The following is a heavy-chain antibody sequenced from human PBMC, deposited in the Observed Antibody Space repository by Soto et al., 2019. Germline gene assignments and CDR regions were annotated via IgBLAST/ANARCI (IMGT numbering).Heavy chain of an antibody. Sequence: PGGSLRLSCAASGFTFSSYGMHWVRQAPGKGLEWVAVIWYDGSNKYYADSVKGRFTISRGNSKDTLYLQMNSLRAEDTAVYYCARDLARDWGQGTLVTVSS. D-gene: IGHD6-6*01. V-gene: IGHV3-33*01. CDR1: GFTFSSYG. CDR2: IWYDGSNK. CDR3: ARDLARD. J-gene: IGHJ4*02.